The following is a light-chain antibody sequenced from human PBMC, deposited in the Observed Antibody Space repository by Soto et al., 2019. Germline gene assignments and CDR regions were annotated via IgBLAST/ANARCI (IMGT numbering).Light chain of an antibody. CDR1: QSVNIY. Sequence: EIVMTQSPATLSVSPGERATLSCRASQSVNIYLAWYQQKPGQAPRLLIFGASSMATGIPARFRGSGSGTEFNLTIGSLQSEDFAVYFCQQYDDWLRLTFGGGTKVEIK. CDR3: QQYDDWLRLT. J-gene: IGKJ4*01. V-gene: IGKV3D-15*01. CDR2: GAS.